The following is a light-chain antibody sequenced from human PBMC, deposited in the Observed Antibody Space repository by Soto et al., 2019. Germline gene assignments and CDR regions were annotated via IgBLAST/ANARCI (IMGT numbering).Light chain of an antibody. V-gene: IGKV1-39*01. CDR1: QSISSY. J-gene: IGKJ2*01. CDR2: AAS. Sequence: DIQMTQSPSSLSASVGDRVTITCRASQSISSYLNWYQQKPGKAPKLLIYAASSLQSGVPSRFSGSGSGTEYTLTIRSLQPDDFATYYCQHYNSYPYTFGQGTKLEIK. CDR3: QHYNSYPYT.